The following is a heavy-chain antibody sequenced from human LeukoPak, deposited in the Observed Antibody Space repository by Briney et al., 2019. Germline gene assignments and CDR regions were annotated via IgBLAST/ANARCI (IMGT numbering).Heavy chain of an antibody. Sequence: ASVNVSCTASGYTFAKYAIHWVRQAPGQRLEWMGWINAGNGNTRYSQKFQGGVTMTRDTSTSTVYMELSSLRSEDTAVYYCARESGGDSGFDYWGQGTLVTVSS. CDR3: ARESGGDSGFDY. CDR2: INAGNGNT. CDR1: GYTFAKYA. V-gene: IGHV1-3*01. D-gene: IGHD4-17*01. J-gene: IGHJ4*02.